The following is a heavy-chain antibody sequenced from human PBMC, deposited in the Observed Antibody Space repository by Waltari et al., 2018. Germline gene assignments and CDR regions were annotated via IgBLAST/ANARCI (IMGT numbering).Heavy chain of an antibody. J-gene: IGHJ6*03. V-gene: IGHV3-21*01. CDR2: ISSSSSYI. Sequence: EVQLVESGGGLVKPGGSLRLSCAASGFTFSSYSMNWVRQAPGKGLEWVSSISSSSSYIYYADSVKGRFTISRDNAKNSLYLQMNSLRAEDTAVYYCARDIFGAPDGVVVILPYYYMDVWGKGTTVTVSS. CDR3: ARDIFGAPDGVVVILPYYYMDV. CDR1: GFTFSSYS. D-gene: IGHD2-21*01.